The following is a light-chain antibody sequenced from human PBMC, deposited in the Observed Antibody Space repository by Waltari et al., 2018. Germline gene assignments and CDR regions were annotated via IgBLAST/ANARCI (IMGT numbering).Light chain of an antibody. Sequence: EIVMTQSPATLSVSPGARSTLSCRASQSVSSNFAWYQQKPGQPPRLLIYGASTRATGIPARFSGSGSGTEFTLTISSLQSEDFAVYYCQQYNNWPPGTFGGGTKVEIK. V-gene: IGKV3-15*01. CDR1: QSVSSN. CDR3: QQYNNWPPGT. CDR2: GAS. J-gene: IGKJ4*01.